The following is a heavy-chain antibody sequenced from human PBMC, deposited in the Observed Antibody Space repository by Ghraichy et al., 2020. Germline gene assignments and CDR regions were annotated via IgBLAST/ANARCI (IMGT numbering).Heavy chain of an antibody. Sequence: GGSLRLSCAASGFTFSSYWISWVRQAPGKGLEWVANIKQDGSEKYYVDSVKGRFTISRDNAKNSLYLQMNSLRAEDTAVYYCARDSIHPYIAAAGTYYYGMDVWGQGTTVTVSS. J-gene: IGHJ6*02. D-gene: IGHD6-13*01. CDR1: GFTFSSYW. V-gene: IGHV3-7*01. CDR2: IKQDGSEK. CDR3: ARDSIHPYIAAAGTYYYGMDV.